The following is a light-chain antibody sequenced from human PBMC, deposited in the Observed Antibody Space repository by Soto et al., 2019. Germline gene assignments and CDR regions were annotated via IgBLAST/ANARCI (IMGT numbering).Light chain of an antibody. Sequence: IQLTHSPSSLSASVGDRVTITCRASQTISNWLAWYQQKPGKAPKVLIYDASTLDGGVPSRFSGRRSGTDFTLTITSLQPDDFATYYCQQYYSYPWTFGQGTKV. CDR1: QTISNW. CDR3: QQYYSYPWT. J-gene: IGKJ1*01. CDR2: DAS. V-gene: IGKV1-5*01.